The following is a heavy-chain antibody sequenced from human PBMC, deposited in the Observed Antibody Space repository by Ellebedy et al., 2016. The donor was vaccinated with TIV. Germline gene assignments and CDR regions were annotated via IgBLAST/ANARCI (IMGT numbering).Heavy chain of an antibody. Sequence: PGGSLRLSCAASGFTFSSYDMHWVRQAPGKGLEWVALMSFDSNNKYYADSVKGRFTISRAKSTDTVFLQMNSLRDEDTAVYYCAKEATVRASSYCDHWGQGILVTVSS. V-gene: IGHV3-30*18. CDR2: MSFDSNNK. CDR3: AKEATVRASSYCDH. D-gene: IGHD4-17*01. CDR1: GFTFSSYD. J-gene: IGHJ4*02.